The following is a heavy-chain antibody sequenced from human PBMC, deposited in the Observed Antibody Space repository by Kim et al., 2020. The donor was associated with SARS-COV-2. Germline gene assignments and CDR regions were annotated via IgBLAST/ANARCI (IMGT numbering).Heavy chain of an antibody. CDR1: GFTFSTYA. CDR3: AKEVGHSL. Sequence: GGSLRLSCVASGFTFSTYAMTWVRQAPGKGLEWVSAINTNGANTYYAESVRGRFTISRDNSKSTLFLQMNNLRGDDTAVYHCAKEVGHSLWGQGTLVTVSS. CDR2: INTNGANT. D-gene: IGHD1-26*01. V-gene: IGHV3-23*01. J-gene: IGHJ4*02.